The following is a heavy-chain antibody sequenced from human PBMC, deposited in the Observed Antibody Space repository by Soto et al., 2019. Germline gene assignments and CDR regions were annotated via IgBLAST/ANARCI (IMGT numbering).Heavy chain of an antibody. CDR1: GGSISSNY. CDR2: ISSSSSYI. J-gene: IGHJ6*02. CDR3: ARGLAGAGTYYYGMDV. Sequence: ETLSLTCTVSGGSISSNYWTWIRQPPGKGLEWVSSISSSSSYIYYAESVKGRFSISRDKAKNSLYLQMNSLRAEDTAVYYCARGLAGAGTYYYGMDVWGQGTTVTVSS. V-gene: IGHV3-21*01. D-gene: IGHD6-19*01.